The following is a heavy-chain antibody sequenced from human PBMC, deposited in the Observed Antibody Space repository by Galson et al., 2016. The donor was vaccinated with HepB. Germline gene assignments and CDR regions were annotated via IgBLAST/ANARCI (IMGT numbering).Heavy chain of an antibody. CDR2: ISGSSGTI. V-gene: IGHV3-48*01. J-gene: IGHJ4*02. CDR3: ARHPATSNWKSPTYFDY. CDR1: GFSFSSYS. D-gene: IGHD1-20*01. Sequence: SLRLSCAASGFSFSSYSMNWVRQAPGTVLEWVSYISGSSGTIYYADSVHGRFTISRDNANNSLYRQMHRLRAEATAVYYCARHPATSNWKSPTYFDYWGQGTLVTVSS.